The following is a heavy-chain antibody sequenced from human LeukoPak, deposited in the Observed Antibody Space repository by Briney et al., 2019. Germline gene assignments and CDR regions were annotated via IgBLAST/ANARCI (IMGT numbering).Heavy chain of an antibody. CDR2: IYSGGNT. V-gene: IGHV3-66*01. D-gene: IGHD7-27*01. J-gene: IGHJ5*02. CDR3: TRNWGSDNWFDP. Sequence: GGSLRLSCAVSGFTVSSNSMSWVRQAPGKGLEWVSDIYSGGNTYYADSVEGRLTISRDNSKNTLYLQMNSLRAEDTAVYYCTRNWGSDNWFDPWGQGTLVTVSS. CDR1: GFTVSSNS.